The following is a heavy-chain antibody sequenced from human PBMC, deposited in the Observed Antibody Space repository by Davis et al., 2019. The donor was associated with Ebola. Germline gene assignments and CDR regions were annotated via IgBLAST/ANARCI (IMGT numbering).Heavy chain of an antibody. CDR1: GDFINTYY. CDR2: LYTDGRT. CDR3: TRHVPGDFWFFDL. V-gene: IGHV3-53*01. Sequence: PSETLSLTCTVSGDFINTYYWSWVRQAPGKGLEWVSVLYTDGRTYHSDSVKGRFTISRDNAKNTVSLQMNDLRVEDTAVYFCTRHVPGDFWFFDLWGRGTMVTVSS. J-gene: IGHJ2*01. D-gene: IGHD4-17*01.